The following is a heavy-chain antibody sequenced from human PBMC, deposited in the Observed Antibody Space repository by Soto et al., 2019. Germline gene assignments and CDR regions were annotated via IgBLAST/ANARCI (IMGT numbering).Heavy chain of an antibody. V-gene: IGHV3-23*01. CDR1: GFTFNTYA. CDR2: LSGSGGTT. J-gene: IGHJ4*02. D-gene: IGHD3-10*01. CDR3: AKQRAGYGSGSDTYYFDF. Sequence: ESVGGLVQPGGSLRLSCSTSGFTFNTYAMNWVRQAPGKGLEWVSALSGSGGTTYYADSVRGRFTISRDNSKNTLFLQMNSLRAEDTALYYCAKQRAGYGSGSDTYYFDFWGQGTLVTVSS.